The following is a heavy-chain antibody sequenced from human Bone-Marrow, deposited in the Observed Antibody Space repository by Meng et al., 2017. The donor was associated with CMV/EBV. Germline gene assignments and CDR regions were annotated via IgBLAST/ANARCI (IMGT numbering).Heavy chain of an antibody. CDR3: ARSRRLQGLGYYYYGMDV. V-gene: IGHV1-18*01. Sequence: ASVKVSCKASGYTFTSYGISWVRQAPGQGLEWMGWISAYNGNTNYAQKLQGRVTMTTDTSTSTAYMELRSLRSDDTAVYYCARSRRLQGLGYYYYGMDVWVQGTTVTVSS. D-gene: IGHD4-11*01. CDR2: ISAYNGNT. CDR1: GYTFTSYG. J-gene: IGHJ6*02.